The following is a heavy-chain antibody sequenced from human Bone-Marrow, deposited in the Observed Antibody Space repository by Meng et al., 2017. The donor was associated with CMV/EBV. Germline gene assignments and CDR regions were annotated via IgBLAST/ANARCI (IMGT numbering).Heavy chain of an antibody. J-gene: IGHJ6*02. CDR2: INRGGSA. CDR1: GGSFSGYY. CDR3: ARILERLECPNYSMDV. V-gene: IGHV4-34*01. Sequence: SETLSLTCAVYGGSFSGYYWSWIRQPPGKGLEWIGEINRGGSANYSPSLKSRLTISVDTSKNQFSLKLSSVTAADTAVYYCARILERLECPNYSMDVWGQGTTVTVSS. D-gene: IGHD3-3*01.